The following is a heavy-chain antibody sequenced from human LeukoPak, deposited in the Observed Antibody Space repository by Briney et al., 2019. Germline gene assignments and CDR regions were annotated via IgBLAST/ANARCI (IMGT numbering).Heavy chain of an antibody. J-gene: IGHJ4*02. CDR1: GYTFTGYY. V-gene: IGHV1-2*02. D-gene: IGHD4-17*01. Sequence: ASVKVSCKASGYTFTGYYMHWVRQAPGQGLEWMGWINPNSGGTNYAQKFQGGVTMTRDTSISTAYMELSRLRSDDTAVYYCARDYGDYGRADFLCDYWGQGTLVTVSS. CDR3: ARDYGDYGRADFLCDY. CDR2: INPNSGGT.